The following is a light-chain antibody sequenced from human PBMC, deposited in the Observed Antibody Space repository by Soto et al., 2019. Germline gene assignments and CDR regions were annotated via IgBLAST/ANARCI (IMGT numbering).Light chain of an antibody. CDR3: SSYTTSNTYV. CDR1: SSDIGGYNY. V-gene: IGLV2-14*01. CDR2: EVN. J-gene: IGLJ1*01. Sequence: QSVLTQPASVSGSPGQSITFSCTGTSSDIGGYNYVSWYQQHPGKAPKLMIYEVNNRPSGVSNRFSGSKSGNTASLTISGLQAEDEADYYCSSYTTSNTYVFGTGTKVTVX.